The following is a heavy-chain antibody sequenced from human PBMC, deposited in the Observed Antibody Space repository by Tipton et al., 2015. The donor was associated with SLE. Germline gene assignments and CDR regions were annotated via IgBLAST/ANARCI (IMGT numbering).Heavy chain of an antibody. J-gene: IGHJ3*02. D-gene: IGHD3-9*01. Sequence: LRLSCTVSGGSINSYFWSWIRQPPGKGLEWIGYIYYSGSTNYNPSLKSRVTMSVDTSKNQISLKLTSVTAADTAVYYCARDRDDLLPDAFDIWGQGTMVTVSS. CDR1: GGSINSYF. CDR2: IYYSGST. CDR3: ARDRDDLLPDAFDI. V-gene: IGHV4-59*01.